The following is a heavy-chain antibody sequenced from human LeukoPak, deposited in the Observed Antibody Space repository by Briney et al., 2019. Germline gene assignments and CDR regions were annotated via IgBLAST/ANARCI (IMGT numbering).Heavy chain of an antibody. Sequence: SETLSLTCTVSGGSISSYYWNWIRQPAGKGLEWIGRIYTSGSTHYSPSLKSRVSISVDTSKNQFSLKLSSVTAADTAVYYCARGNYYGSGSYVDYWGQGTLVTVSS. CDR3: ARGNYYGSGSYVDY. V-gene: IGHV4-4*07. CDR2: IYTSGST. CDR1: GGSISSYY. D-gene: IGHD3-10*01. J-gene: IGHJ4*02.